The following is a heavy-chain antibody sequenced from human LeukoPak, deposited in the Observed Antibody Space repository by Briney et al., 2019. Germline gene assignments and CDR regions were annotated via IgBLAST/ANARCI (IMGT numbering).Heavy chain of an antibody. J-gene: IGHJ3*02. Sequence: ASVKVSCKASGYTFTSYDINWVRQATGQGLEWMGWMNPNSGNTGYAQKFRGRVTMTRNTSISTAYMELSSLRSEDTAVYYCAISRKTYYYDSSGRPRDAFDIWGQGTMVTVSS. CDR1: GYTFTSYD. CDR2: MNPNSGNT. CDR3: AISRKTYYYDSSGRPRDAFDI. D-gene: IGHD3-22*01. V-gene: IGHV1-8*01.